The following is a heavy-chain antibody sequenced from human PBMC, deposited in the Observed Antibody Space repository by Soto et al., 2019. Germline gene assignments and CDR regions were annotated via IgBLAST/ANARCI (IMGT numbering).Heavy chain of an antibody. V-gene: IGHV3-21*01. CDR3: ARDPSSYGRPEYFQH. D-gene: IGHD3-10*01. Sequence: GGSLRLSCAVSGFTFSSYTMNWVRQAPGKGLEWVSSIDSSSHYIYYADSMKGRFTISRDNAKNSLYLQMNSLRAEDTAVYYCARDPSSYGRPEYFQHWGQGTLVTVSS. J-gene: IGHJ1*01. CDR2: IDSSSHYI. CDR1: GFTFSSYT.